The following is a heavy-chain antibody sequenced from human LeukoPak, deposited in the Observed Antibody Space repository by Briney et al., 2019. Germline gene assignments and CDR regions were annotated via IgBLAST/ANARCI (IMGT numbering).Heavy chain of an antibody. CDR2: IYYSGST. J-gene: IGHJ6*02. V-gene: IGHV4-59*01. CDR1: GGSISSYY. CDR3: ARTSTVTRGWNGMDV. D-gene: IGHD4-17*01. Sequence: PSETLSLTCTVSGGSISSYYWSWIRQPPGKGLEWIGYIYYSGSTNYNPSLKSRVTISVDTSKNQFSLKLSSVTAADTAVYYCARTSTVTRGWNGMDVWGQGTTVTVSS.